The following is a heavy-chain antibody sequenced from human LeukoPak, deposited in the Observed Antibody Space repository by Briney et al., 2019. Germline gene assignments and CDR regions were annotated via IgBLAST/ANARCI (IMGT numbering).Heavy chain of an antibody. CDR3: ARFGLGKHIEVAGIPFDI. CDR1: GYTFTSYY. V-gene: IGHV1-46*01. CDR2: INPSGGST. D-gene: IGHD6-19*01. J-gene: IGHJ3*02. Sequence: ASVKVSCKASGYTFTSYYMHWVRQAPGQGLEWMGIINPSGGSTSYAQKFQGRVTITTNTSISTAYMELRSLRSDDTAVYYCARFGLGKHIEVAGIPFDIWGQGTMVTVSS.